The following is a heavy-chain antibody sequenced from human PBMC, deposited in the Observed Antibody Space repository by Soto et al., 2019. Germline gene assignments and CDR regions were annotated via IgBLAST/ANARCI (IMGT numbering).Heavy chain of an antibody. CDR3: ARGRDGGAAI. CDR2: INPIGST. V-gene: IGHV4-34*01. D-gene: IGHD4-17*01. J-gene: IGHJ4*02. Sequence: HLQQWDAGLLKPSETLSLTCAVYGGSFSGYYWSWIRQPPGKGLEWIGEINPIGSTSYTPSLKSRLTLSVDTSKNYFSLMLTSATAADSAIYYCARGRDGGAAIWGQGTLVTVSS. CDR1: GGSFSGYY.